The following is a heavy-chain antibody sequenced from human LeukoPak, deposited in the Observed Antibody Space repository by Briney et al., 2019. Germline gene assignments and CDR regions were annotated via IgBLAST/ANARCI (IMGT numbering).Heavy chain of an antibody. Sequence: ASVKVSCKSSGYTFISYDINWVRQAPGQGLVWMEWMNPNNGNTGYAQKFQGRVTMTRNISRSTAHLDLSSLRSEDTAVYYCATVGYLTVTRPIHYWGQGTLVTVSS. CDR1: GYTFISYD. J-gene: IGHJ4*02. D-gene: IGHD4-17*01. V-gene: IGHV1-8*01. CDR2: MNPNNGNT. CDR3: ATVGYLTVTRPIHY.